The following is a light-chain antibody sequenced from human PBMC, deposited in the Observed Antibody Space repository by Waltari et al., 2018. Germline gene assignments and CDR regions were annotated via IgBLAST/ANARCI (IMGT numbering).Light chain of an antibody. V-gene: IGKV3-15*01. CDR3: QQYNNWPLGIT. Sequence: EIVMTQSPATLSVSPGERATLSCRASQSVSSNLAWYQQKPGQAPRLLIYGASTRATGIQARFRGSGSGTEFTLTISSMQSEDFAVYYYQQYNNWPLGITFGQGTRLEIK. J-gene: IGKJ5*01. CDR1: QSVSSN. CDR2: GAS.